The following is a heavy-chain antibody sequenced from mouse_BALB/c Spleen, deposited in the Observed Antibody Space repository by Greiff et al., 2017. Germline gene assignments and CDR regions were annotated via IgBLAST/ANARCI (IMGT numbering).Heavy chain of an antibody. D-gene: IGHD4-1*01. V-gene: IGHV7-3*02. Sequence: DVMLVESGGGLVQPGGSLRLSCATSGFTFTDYYMSWVRQPPGKALEWLGFIRNKANGYTTEYSASVKGRFTISRDNSQSILYLQMNTLRAEDSATYYCARDGGWDVDYWGQGTTLTVSS. CDR3: ARDGGWDVDY. CDR1: GFTFTDYY. J-gene: IGHJ2*01. CDR2: IRNKANGYTT.